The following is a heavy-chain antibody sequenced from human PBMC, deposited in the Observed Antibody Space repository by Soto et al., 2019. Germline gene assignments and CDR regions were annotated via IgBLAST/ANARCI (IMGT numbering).Heavy chain of an antibody. CDR1: GYTFTTYW. Sequence: GESLKISCTGSGYTFTTYWIAWVRQMPGKGLEWMGIIYPGDSDTTYSPSFQGQVTISVDKSISTAYLQWSSLKASDTAMYYCARPILQATTRSFDFSGQGTLVTVS. V-gene: IGHV5-51*01. CDR2: IYPGDSDT. D-gene: IGHD3-3*02. CDR3: ARPILQATTRSFDF. J-gene: IGHJ4*02.